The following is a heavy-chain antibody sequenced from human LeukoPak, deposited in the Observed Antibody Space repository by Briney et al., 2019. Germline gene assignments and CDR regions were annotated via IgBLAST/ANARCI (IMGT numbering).Heavy chain of an antibody. CDR2: INWNGGST. J-gene: IGHJ2*01. V-gene: IGHV3-20*01. CDR1: GFTFDDYG. Sequence: PGGSLRLSCAASGFTFDDYGMSWVRQAPGKGLEWVSGINWNGGSTGYADSVKGRFTISRDNAKNSLYLQMNSLRAEDTALYHCARAHLGNIVVVPSAVDLWGRGTLVTVSS. D-gene: IGHD2-2*01. CDR3: ARAHLGNIVVVPSAVDL.